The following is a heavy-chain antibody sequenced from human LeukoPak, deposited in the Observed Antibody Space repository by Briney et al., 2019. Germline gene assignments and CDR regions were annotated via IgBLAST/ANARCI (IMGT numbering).Heavy chain of an antibody. V-gene: IGHV2-5*02. Sequence: ESGPTLVKPTQTLTLTCTFSGFSLSTSGVGVGWIRQPPGKALEWLALIYWDDDKRCSPSLKSRLTITKDTSKNQVVLTMTNMDPVDTATYYCAHRPFYYDSSGYYSLWFDPWGQGTLVTVSS. D-gene: IGHD3-22*01. J-gene: IGHJ5*02. CDR3: AHRPFYYDSSGYYSLWFDP. CDR1: GFSLSTSGVG. CDR2: IYWDDDK.